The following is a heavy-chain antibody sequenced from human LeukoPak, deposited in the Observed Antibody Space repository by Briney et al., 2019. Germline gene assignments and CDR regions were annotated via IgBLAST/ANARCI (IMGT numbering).Heavy chain of an antibody. CDR2: IKEDGSES. CDR3: ARFPRDPWRFDY. D-gene: IGHD5-12*01. J-gene: IGHJ4*02. Sequence: GGSLRLSCVVSGFTFSSDWMTWVRQAPGKGLEWVANIKEDGSESYYVDSVKGRFTISRDNTKNSLYLQMNSLRAEDTAVYYCARFPRDPWRFDYWGQGTLISVSS. V-gene: IGHV3-7*03. CDR1: GFTFSSDW.